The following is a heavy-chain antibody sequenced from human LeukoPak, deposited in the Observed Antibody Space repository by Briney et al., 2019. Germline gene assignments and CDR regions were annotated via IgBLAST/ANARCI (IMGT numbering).Heavy chain of an antibody. V-gene: IGHV1-3*01. CDR2: INAGNGNT. CDR1: GYTFTSYA. Sequence: ASVKVSCKASGYTFTSYAMHWVRQAPGQRLEWMGWINAGNGNTKYSQKIQGRVTITRDTSASTAYMELSSLRSEDTAVYYCARIAVAGEPDYWGQGTLVTVSS. D-gene: IGHD6-19*01. CDR3: ARIAVAGEPDY. J-gene: IGHJ4*02.